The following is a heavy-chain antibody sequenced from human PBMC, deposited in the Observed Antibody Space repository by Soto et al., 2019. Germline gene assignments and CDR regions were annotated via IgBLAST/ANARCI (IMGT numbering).Heavy chain of an antibody. Sequence: SETLSLTCTVSGGSISSYYWSWIRQPPGKGLEWIGYIYYSGSTNYNPSLKSRVMMSVDTSKKQFSLKLRSVTAADTAVYYCVRDGTKTLRDWFDPWGQGISVTVSS. CDR2: IYYSGST. CDR3: VRDGTKTLRDWFDP. V-gene: IGHV4-59*12. CDR1: GGSISSYY. J-gene: IGHJ5*02. D-gene: IGHD1-1*01.